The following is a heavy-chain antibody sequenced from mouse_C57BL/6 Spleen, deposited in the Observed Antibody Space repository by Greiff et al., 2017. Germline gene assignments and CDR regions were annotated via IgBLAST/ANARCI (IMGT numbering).Heavy chain of an antibody. D-gene: IGHD2-3*01. J-gene: IGHJ2*01. V-gene: IGHV1-64*01. CDR1: GYTFTSYW. CDR3: ARSLMMVTTGY. Sequence: QVQLQQPGAELVKPGASVKLSCKASGYTFTSYWMHWVKQRPGQGLEWIGMIHPNSGSTNYNEKFKSKATLTVDKSSSTAYMQLSSLTSEDSAVYYCARSLMMVTTGYWGQGTTLTVSS. CDR2: IHPNSGST.